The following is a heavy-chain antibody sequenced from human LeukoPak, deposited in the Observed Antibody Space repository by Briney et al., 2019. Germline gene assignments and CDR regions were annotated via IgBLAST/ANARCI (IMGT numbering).Heavy chain of an antibody. J-gene: IGHJ4*02. Sequence: GGSLRLSCAASGFTVSSNYMSGVRQAPGKGLEWVSVIYSSGSTYYADSVKGRFTISRDNSKNTLHLQMNTLRAEDTAVYYCASRIATAGSVDYWGQGTLVTVSS. D-gene: IGHD6-13*01. CDR1: GFTVSSNY. CDR2: IYSSGST. CDR3: ASRIATAGSVDY. V-gene: IGHV3-53*01.